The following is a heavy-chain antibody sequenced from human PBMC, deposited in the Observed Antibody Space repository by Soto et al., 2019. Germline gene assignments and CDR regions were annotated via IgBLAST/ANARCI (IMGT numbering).Heavy chain of an antibody. CDR2: ISGSGSVI. V-gene: IGHV3-48*03. Sequence: EVQLVESGGGLVQPGGSLRLSCAASGSTFSTSEMHWVRQAPGEGLEWLSFISGSGSVIYYADSVKGRFTISRDNAKNLMYLQMNSLKAEDTAVYFCASVNLRFSYGIDVWGQGTTVTVSS. CDR1: GSTFSTSE. J-gene: IGHJ6*02. CDR3: ASVNLRFSYGIDV. D-gene: IGHD3-3*01.